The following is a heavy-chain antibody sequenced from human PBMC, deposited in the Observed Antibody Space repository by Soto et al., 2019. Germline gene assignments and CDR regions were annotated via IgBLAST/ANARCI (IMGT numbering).Heavy chain of an antibody. V-gene: IGHV1-46*01. J-gene: IGHJ4*02. D-gene: IGHD2-2*01. CDR2: MNPSSGSA. Sequence: ASVKVSCKASGYTFTSYYMHWVRQAPGQGLEWMGIMNPSSGSASYAQKFQGRVTMTRDRSTSTVYMELSSLRSEDTAVYYCARDFQLNSIIIYYFDYWGQGTLVTVSS. CDR3: ARDFQLNSIIIYYFDY. CDR1: GYTFTSYY.